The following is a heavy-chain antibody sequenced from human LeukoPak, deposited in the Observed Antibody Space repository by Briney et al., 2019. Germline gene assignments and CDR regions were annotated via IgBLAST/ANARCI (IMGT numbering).Heavy chain of an antibody. CDR3: AREIVVVPSAMGFDP. CDR1: GYSFTTYY. D-gene: IGHD2-2*01. Sequence: ASVKVSCKASGYSFTTYYIHWVRQAPGQGLEWMGVINPSGGSTSFRQKFQARLTMTRDTSTSTVYMELSGLSSEDTAVYYCAREIVVVPSAMGFDPWGQGTLVTVS. V-gene: IGHV1-46*01. J-gene: IGHJ5*02. CDR2: INPSGGST.